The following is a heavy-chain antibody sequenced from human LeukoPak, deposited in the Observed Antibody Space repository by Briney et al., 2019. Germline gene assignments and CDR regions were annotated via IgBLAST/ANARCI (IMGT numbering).Heavy chain of an antibody. V-gene: IGHV3-30*03. CDR1: GFTFSSYG. J-gene: IGHJ3*02. D-gene: IGHD2-2*01. CDR2: ISYDGSNK. CDR3: AVLPARDAFDI. Sequence: GGSLRLSCAASGFTFSSYGMHWVRQAPGKGLEWVAVISYDGSNKYYADSVKGRFTISRDNSKNTLYLQMNSLRAEDTAVYYCAVLPARDAFDIWGQGTMVTVSS.